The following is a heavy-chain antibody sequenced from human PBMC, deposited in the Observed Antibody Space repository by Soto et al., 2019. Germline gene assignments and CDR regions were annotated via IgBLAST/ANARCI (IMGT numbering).Heavy chain of an antibody. CDR3: ARSQGGSSSLAIYYYYYYGMDV. V-gene: IGHV1-69*08. CDR1: GGTFSSCT. J-gene: IGHJ6*02. D-gene: IGHD2-15*01. Sequence: SVRVSWRASGGTFSSCTISWVRQAPGQGLEWMGRIIPILGTANYAQKFQGRVTITADKSTSTGYMELSSLRSEDTAVYYCARSQGGSSSLAIYYYYYYGMDVWGQGTTVTVSS. CDR2: IIPILGTA.